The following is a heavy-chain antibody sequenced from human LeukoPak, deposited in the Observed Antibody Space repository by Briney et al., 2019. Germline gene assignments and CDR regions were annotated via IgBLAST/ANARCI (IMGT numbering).Heavy chain of an antibody. CDR1: GGFISSSNW. CDR2: IYHSGST. V-gene: IGHV4-4*02. J-gene: IGHJ4*02. D-gene: IGHD3-10*01. Sequence: PSETLSLTCAVSGGFISSSNWWSWVRQPPGKGLEWIGEIYHSGSTNYNPSLKSRVTISEDKSKNQFSLKLSSVTAADTAVYYCARKYYYSPHYFDFWGQGTLVTVSS. CDR3: ARKYYYSPHYFDF.